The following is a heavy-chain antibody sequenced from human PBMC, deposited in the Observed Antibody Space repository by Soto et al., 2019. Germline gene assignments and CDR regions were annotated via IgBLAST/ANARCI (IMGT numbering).Heavy chain of an antibody. CDR3: AIQPGVAVSAYYDY. Sequence: TGGSLRLSCEGSGFTFSEYAMTWVRQAPGKGLEWVSDISASGLNRFYAGSVRGRFTISRDNSRNTLYLQMNSLRAEDTAVYYCAIQPGVAVSAYYDYWGPGTLVTVS. D-gene: IGHD6-19*01. V-gene: IGHV3-23*01. CDR1: GFTFSEYA. CDR2: ISASGLNR. J-gene: IGHJ4*02.